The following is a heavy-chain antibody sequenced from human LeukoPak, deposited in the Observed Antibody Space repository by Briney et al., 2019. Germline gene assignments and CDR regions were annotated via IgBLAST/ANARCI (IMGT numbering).Heavy chain of an antibody. V-gene: IGHV1-2*02. D-gene: IGHD3-3*01. CDR1: GYTFTGSY. CDR3: ARDLLRVFGVVSQNWFDP. Sequence: GASVRVSCEASGYTFTGSYMHWVRQAPGQGLEWVGGSTPHSGGTNSAQKFQGRVTMTRDTSISTAYMELSRLRSDDTAVYYCARDLLRVFGVVSQNWFDPWGQGTLVTVSS. CDR2: STPHSGGT. J-gene: IGHJ5*02.